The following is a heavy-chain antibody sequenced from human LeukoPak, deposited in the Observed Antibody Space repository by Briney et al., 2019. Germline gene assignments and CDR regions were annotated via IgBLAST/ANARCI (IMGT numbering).Heavy chain of an antibody. CDR1: GDSISGNY. Sequence: WETLSLTCTASGDSISGNYWTWIRQPPGKGLEWIGYIYYSGSTNYNASLMSRVTISVATSKNQISLKLSSVTAADTAVYCCARLGDGDNLRYFDYWGQGALVTVSS. D-gene: IGHD5-24*01. J-gene: IGHJ4*02. CDR2: IYYSGST. CDR3: ARLGDGDNLRYFDY. V-gene: IGHV4-59*08.